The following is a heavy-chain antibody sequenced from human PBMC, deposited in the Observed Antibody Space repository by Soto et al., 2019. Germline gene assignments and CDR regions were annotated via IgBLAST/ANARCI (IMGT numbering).Heavy chain of an antibody. CDR3: AREGVAAYYYYGMDV. V-gene: IGHV1-18*01. J-gene: IGHJ6*02. CDR2: ISTYNGDT. Sequence: QVQLVQSGAEVKKPGASVKVSCKASGYTFTRSGISWVRQAPGQGLEWMGWISTYNGDTNYAQTFQGRVTMTTDTSTSTVYMELRSVRSDDTAVYYCAREGVAAYYYYGMDVWGQGTPVTVSS. CDR1: GYTFTRSG. D-gene: IGHD5-12*01.